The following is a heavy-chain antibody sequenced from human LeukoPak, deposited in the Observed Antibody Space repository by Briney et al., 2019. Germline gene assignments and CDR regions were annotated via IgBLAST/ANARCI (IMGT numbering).Heavy chain of an antibody. J-gene: IGHJ4*02. D-gene: IGHD6-19*01. V-gene: IGHV4-4*07. CDR1: GGSISSYY. CDR3: ARESSGWYFDY. Sequence: SETLSLTCSVSGGSISSYYWSWIRQPAGKGLEWIGRIFASGSTKYNPSLKSRVTMSVDTSKNQFSLKLTSVTAADTAVYFCARESSGWYFDYWGQGTLVIVS. CDR2: IFASGST.